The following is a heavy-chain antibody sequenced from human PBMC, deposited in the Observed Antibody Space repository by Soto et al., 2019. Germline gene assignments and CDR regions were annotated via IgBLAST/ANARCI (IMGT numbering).Heavy chain of an antibody. CDR1: GYNFTSYW. CDR2: LDPSDSYV. V-gene: IGHV5-10-1*01. D-gene: IGHD5-18*01. CDR3: ARHRTAITIDLFDI. Sequence: PGESLKISCKGSGYNFTSYWITWVRQRPGKGLEWMGRLDPSDSYVNYGPSFQGHVTISDDKSISVAFLQWNKLKTSDTAMYYCARHRTAITIDLFDIWGQGTMVTVSS. J-gene: IGHJ3*02.